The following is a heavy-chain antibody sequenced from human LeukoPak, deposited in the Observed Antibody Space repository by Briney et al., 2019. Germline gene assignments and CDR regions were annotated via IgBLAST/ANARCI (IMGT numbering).Heavy chain of an antibody. J-gene: IGHJ4*02. V-gene: IGHV1-2*02. Sequence: RASVKVSCKASGYTFTGYYMHWVRQAPGQGLEWMGWINPNSGGTNYAQKFQGRVTMTRDTSISTAYMELSRLRSDDTAVYYCARVVRYYYDSSGPPYFDYWGQGTLVTVSS. CDR3: ARVVRYYYDSSGPPYFDY. D-gene: IGHD3-22*01. CDR2: INPNSGGT. CDR1: GYTFTGYY.